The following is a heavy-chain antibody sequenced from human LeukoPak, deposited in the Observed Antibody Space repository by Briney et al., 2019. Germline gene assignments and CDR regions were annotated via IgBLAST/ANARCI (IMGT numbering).Heavy chain of an antibody. J-gene: IGHJ6*02. CDR2: IIPIFGTA. Sequence: ASMKVSCKASGGTFSSYAISWVRQAPGQGLEWMGGIIPIFGTANYAQKFQGRVTITADESTSTAYMELSSLRSEDTAVYYCARAYSGKYYDFWSGYPHYYYYYGMDVWGQGTTVTVSS. CDR3: ARAYSGKYYDFWSGYPHYYYYYGMDV. D-gene: IGHD3-3*01. CDR1: GGTFSSYA. V-gene: IGHV1-69*13.